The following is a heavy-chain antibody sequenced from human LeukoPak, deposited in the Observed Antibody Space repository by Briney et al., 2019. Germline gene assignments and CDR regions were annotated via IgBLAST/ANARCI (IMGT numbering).Heavy chain of an antibody. Sequence: GGSLRLSCAVSGFTVSGNYMSWVRQAPGKGLEWVSLIYSGGTTYYADSVKGRFTISRDSSKNTLYLQMNSLRDDDTSVYYCARDASALYWGRGTPVTVSS. D-gene: IGHD6-19*01. CDR3: ARDASALY. CDR1: GFTVSGNY. CDR2: IYSGGTT. V-gene: IGHV3-53*01. J-gene: IGHJ4*02.